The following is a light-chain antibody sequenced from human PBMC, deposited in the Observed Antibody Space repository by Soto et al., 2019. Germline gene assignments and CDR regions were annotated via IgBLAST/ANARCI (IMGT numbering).Light chain of an antibody. CDR2: AAS. V-gene: IGKV1-12*01. CDR1: QGISSW. Sequence: DIQMTQSPSPVSASVGDRVTITCRASQGISSWVAWYQQKPGKAPNLLIYAASSLQSGVPSRFSGSGSGTEFTLTISSLQPEDFATYYCQQADTFPLTFGGGTKVEIK. J-gene: IGKJ4*01. CDR3: QQADTFPLT.